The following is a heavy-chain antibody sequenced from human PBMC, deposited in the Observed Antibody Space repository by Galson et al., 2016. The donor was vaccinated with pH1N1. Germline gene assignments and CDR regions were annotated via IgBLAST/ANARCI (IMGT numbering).Heavy chain of an antibody. CDR3: ARRYYFDY. V-gene: IGHV1-46*04. J-gene: IGHJ4*02. CDR1: GYSVTRYY. Sequence: SVKVSCKASGYSVTRYYMHWVRQAPGQGLEWMGIIDPSDGTTTYSQKLRGRNTMTRDTPTNSVYLELSSLTSDDTAVYYCARRYYFDYWGQVTLITVSS. CDR2: IDPSDGTT.